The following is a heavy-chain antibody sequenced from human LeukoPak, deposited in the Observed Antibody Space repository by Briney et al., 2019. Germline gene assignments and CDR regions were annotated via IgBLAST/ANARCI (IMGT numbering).Heavy chain of an antibody. J-gene: IGHJ4*02. V-gene: IGHV3-15*01. D-gene: IGHD3-3*01. Sequence: GGSLRPSCAASGFTFSNAWMSWVRQAPGKGLEWVGRINSKTDGGTTDYAAPVKGRFTISRDDSKNTLYLQMNSLKTEDTAVYYCTTHDFWSGYYNFDYWGQGTLVTVSS. CDR3: TTHDFWSGYYNFDY. CDR2: INSKTDGGTT. CDR1: GFTFSNAW.